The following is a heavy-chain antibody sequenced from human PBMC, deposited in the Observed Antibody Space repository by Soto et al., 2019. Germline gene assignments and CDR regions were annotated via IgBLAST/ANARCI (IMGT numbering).Heavy chain of an antibody. CDR2: ILYTGNT. CDR3: ARAAYGSGSYYAPYYYYAMDV. D-gene: IGHD3-10*01. V-gene: IGHV4-59*02. CDR1: GASVSIYY. J-gene: IGHJ6*02. Sequence: SETLSLTCTVSGASVSIYYWSWIRHPPGKGLEWLGYILYTGNTNYNPSLKSRVTMSVDTSKNQVSLKLSAVTAADTAVYFCARAAYGSGSYYAPYYYYAMDVWGQGTTVTVSS.